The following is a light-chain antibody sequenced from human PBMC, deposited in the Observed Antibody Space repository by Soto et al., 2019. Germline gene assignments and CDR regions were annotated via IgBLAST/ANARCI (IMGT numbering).Light chain of an antibody. CDR3: HHYDSSPRP. J-gene: IGKJ1*01. Sequence: EIVLTQSPGTLSLSPGERATLSCRASQSVSSSYLAWYQQKPGQAPRLLIYDASSRATGIPDRFSGSGSGTDFTLTISRLEPEDFAVYYCHHYDSSPRPFGQGTKVEIK. CDR1: QSVSSSY. CDR2: DAS. V-gene: IGKV3-20*01.